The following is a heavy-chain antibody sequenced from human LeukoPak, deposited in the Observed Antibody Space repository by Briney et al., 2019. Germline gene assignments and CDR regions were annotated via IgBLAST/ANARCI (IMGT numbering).Heavy chain of an antibody. CDR1: GGSFSGYY. Sequence: SETLSLTCAVYGGSFSGYYWSWIRQPPGKGLEWIGEINHSGSTNYNPSLKSRVTISVDTSKNQFSLKLSSVTAADTAVYYCARGHQYSSSWKTEDYWGQGTLVTVSS. CDR2: INHSGST. J-gene: IGHJ4*02. V-gene: IGHV4-34*01. D-gene: IGHD6-13*01. CDR3: ARGHQYSSSWKTEDY.